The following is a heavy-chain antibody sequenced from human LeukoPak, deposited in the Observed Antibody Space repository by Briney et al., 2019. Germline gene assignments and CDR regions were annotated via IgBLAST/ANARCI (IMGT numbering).Heavy chain of an antibody. Sequence: PSETLSLTCTVSGGSISSYYWSWIRQPPGKGLEWIGYIYYSGSTNYNPSLKSRVTISVYTSKNQSSLKLSSVTAADTAVYYCARAGTYYDYVWGPPHWFDPWGQGTLVTVSS. CDR1: GGSISSYY. J-gene: IGHJ5*02. CDR2: IYYSGST. V-gene: IGHV4-59*01. CDR3: ARAGTYYDYVWGPPHWFDP. D-gene: IGHD3-16*01.